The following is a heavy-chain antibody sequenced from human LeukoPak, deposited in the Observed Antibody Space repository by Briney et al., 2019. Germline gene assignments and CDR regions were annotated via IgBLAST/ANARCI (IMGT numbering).Heavy chain of an antibody. CDR2: IYYSGST. Sequence: PSQTLSLTCTVSGGSISSYYWSWIRQPPGKGLEWIGYIYYSGSTNYNPSLKSRVTISVDTSKNQFSLKLSSVTAADTAVYYCARLADLWLVHYGMGVWGQGTTVTVSS. CDR3: ARLADLWLVHYGMGV. CDR1: GGSISSYY. J-gene: IGHJ6*02. V-gene: IGHV4-59*08. D-gene: IGHD6-19*01.